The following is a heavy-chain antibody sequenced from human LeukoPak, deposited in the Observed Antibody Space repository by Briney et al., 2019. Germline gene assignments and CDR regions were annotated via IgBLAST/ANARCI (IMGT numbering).Heavy chain of an antibody. CDR3: ARHLDGSGWYDAFDI. J-gene: IGHJ3*02. Sequence: SETLSLTCTVSGYSISSGYYWGWIRQPPGKGLEWIGSIYHSGSTYYNPSLKSRVTISVDTSKNQFSLKLSSVTAADTAVYYCARHLDGSGWYDAFDIWGQGTMVTVSS. V-gene: IGHV4-38-2*02. CDR1: GYSISSGYY. D-gene: IGHD6-19*01. CDR2: IYHSGST.